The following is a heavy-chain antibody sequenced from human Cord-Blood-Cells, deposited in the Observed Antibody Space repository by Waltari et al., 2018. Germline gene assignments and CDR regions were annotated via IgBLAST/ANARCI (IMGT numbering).Heavy chain of an antibody. CDR3: AREKVAARPAFDI. CDR1: GGTLSSYA. J-gene: IGHJ3*02. Sequence: QVQLVQSGAEVKKPGSSVKVSCKASGGTLSSYAIRWVRPAPGQGLEWMGGIIPIFGTANYAQKFQGRVTITADESTSTAYMELSSLRSEDTAVYYCAREKVAARPAFDIWGQGTMVTVSS. CDR2: IIPIFGTA. V-gene: IGHV1-69*01. D-gene: IGHD6-6*01.